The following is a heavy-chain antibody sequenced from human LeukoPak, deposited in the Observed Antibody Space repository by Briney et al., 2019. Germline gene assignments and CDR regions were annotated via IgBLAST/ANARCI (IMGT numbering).Heavy chain of an antibody. J-gene: IGHJ4*02. CDR2: IFHSRSN. CDR3: ARAWGGPELPV. Sequence: SETLSLTCAVSGYSISSGYYWGWIRQPPGKGLEWIGNIFHSRSNYYNPSLKSRVTISVDTSKNQFSLKLNSVTAAVTAVYSWARAWGGPELPVWGPGTLVTVSS. CDR1: GYSISSGYY. D-gene: IGHD1-14*01. V-gene: IGHV4-38-2*01.